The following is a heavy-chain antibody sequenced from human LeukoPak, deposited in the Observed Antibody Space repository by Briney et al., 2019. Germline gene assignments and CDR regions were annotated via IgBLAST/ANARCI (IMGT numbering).Heavy chain of an antibody. CDR3: ARVAAKTVDY. CDR2: INHSGTT. D-gene: IGHD2-15*01. J-gene: IGHJ4*02. CDR1: GGSFSDYY. V-gene: IGHV4-34*01. Sequence: SETLSLTCAVYGGSFSDYYWSWIRQSPGKGLEWIGEINHSGTTHYNPSLKSRVTISVDTSKNQFSLKLSSVTAADTAVYYCARVAAKTVDYWGQGTLVTVSS.